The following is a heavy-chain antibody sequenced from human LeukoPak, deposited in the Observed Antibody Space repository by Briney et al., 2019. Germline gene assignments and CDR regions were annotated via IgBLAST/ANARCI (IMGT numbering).Heavy chain of an antibody. J-gene: IGHJ4*02. CDR1: GFTLSDYY. CDR3: ARDGHYDILTGLFDY. V-gene: IGHV3-11*01. D-gene: IGHD3-9*01. Sequence: GGSLRLSCAASGFTLSDYYMSWIRQAPWKGLEWVSYISSSGSTIYYADSVKGRFTISRDNAKNSLYLQMNSLRAEDTAVYYCARDGHYDILTGLFDYWGQGTLVTVSS. CDR2: ISSSGSTI.